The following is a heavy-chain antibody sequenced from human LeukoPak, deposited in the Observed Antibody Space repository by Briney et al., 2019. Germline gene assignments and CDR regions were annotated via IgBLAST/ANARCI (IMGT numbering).Heavy chain of an antibody. CDR2: IFYTGST. CDR3: ARPLIGTRDN. Sequence: PSETLSLTCNVSGDSISGTNYYWGWIRQPPGKGLEWIASIFYTGSTYYTPSLKSRVTISIDTSNNQFSLRLNSVTAADTAVYYCARPLIGTRDNWGQGTLVTVSS. V-gene: IGHV4-39*07. D-gene: IGHD2-21*01. J-gene: IGHJ4*02. CDR1: GDSISGTNYY.